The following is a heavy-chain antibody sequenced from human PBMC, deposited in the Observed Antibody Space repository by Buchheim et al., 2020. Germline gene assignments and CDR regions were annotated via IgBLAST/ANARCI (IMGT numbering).Heavy chain of an antibody. CDR3: AKGPDLYDSSAYFKRWFDY. J-gene: IGHJ4*02. V-gene: IGHV3-23*01. D-gene: IGHD3-22*01. CDR2: VTGSGGTT. Sequence: EVQLLESGGGLLQPGGSLRLSCAASGFTFSSYAMSWVRQSPGKGLEWVSTVTGSGGTTYYADSVKGRFTISRDNSKNTVYLQMNSLRAEDMAVYYCAKGPDLYDSSAYFKRWFDYWGQGTL. CDR1: GFTFSSYA.